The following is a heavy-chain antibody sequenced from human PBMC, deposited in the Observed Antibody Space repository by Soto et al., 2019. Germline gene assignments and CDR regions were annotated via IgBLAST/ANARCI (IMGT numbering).Heavy chain of an antibody. CDR3: ARGGLLPDY. J-gene: IGHJ4*02. Sequence: SETLSLTCTVSGGSISSYYWSWIRQPPGKGLEWIGYIYYSGSTNYNPSLKSRVTISVDTSKNQFSLKLSSVTAADTAVYYCARGGLLPDYWGQGTLVTVS. CDR1: GGSISSYY. D-gene: IGHD6-19*01. CDR2: IYYSGST. V-gene: IGHV4-59*12.